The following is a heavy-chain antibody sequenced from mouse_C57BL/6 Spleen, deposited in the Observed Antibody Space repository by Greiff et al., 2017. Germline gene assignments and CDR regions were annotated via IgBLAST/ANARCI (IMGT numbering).Heavy chain of an antibody. Sequence: EVQLVESGGGLVQSGRSLRLSCATSGFTFSDFYMEWVRQAPGKGLEWIAASRNKANDYTKEYSASVKGRFIVSRDTSQSILYLQMNALRTEDTAMYYCAREPYFDVWGTGTTVTVSS. J-gene: IGHJ1*03. CDR1: GFTFSDFY. CDR3: AREPYFDV. V-gene: IGHV7-1*01. CDR2: SRNKANDYTK.